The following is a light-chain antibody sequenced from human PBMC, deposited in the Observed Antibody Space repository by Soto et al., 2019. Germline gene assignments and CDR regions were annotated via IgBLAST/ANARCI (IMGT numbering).Light chain of an antibody. CDR3: QQFNSYPIT. Sequence: IQVTQSPSSLSASGGDRVTITCRASQDIRGALAWYQQKPGKAPKLLIYDVSTLESGVPSRFSGSGSGTEFTLTITSLQPEDFGTYYCQQFNSYPITFGHGTRLEIK. CDR2: DVS. V-gene: IGKV1-13*02. CDR1: QDIRGA. J-gene: IGKJ5*01.